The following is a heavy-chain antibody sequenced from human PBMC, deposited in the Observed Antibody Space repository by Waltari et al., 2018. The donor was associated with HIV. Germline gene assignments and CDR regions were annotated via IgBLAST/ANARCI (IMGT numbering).Heavy chain of an antibody. Sequence: QVQLVQSGAEGKKPGASVKVSCKASGYTFTSYGITWVRQAPGQGLEWMGWINAYNGNTNYPQKFQGRVTMTTDTSTSTAYMELRSLRSDDTAVYYCAREAGTEYDWNDRGYYYYAMDVWGQGTTVTVSS. J-gene: IGHJ6*02. CDR3: AREAGTEYDWNDRGYYYYAMDV. D-gene: IGHD1-20*01. CDR2: INAYNGNT. CDR1: GYTFTSYG. V-gene: IGHV1-18*01.